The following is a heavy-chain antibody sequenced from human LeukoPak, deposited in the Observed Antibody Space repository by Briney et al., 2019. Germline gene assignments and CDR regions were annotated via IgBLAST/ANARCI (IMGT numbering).Heavy chain of an antibody. V-gene: IGHV4-30-4*08. J-gene: IGHJ4*02. CDR2: IYYSGST. CDR3: ARGVVPVALEEYYDILTGYYSDY. Sequence: SETLSLTCTVSGGSISSGDYYWSWIRQPPGKGLEWIGYIYYSGSTYYNPSLKSRVTISVDTSKNQFSLKLSSVTAADTAVYYCARGVVPVALEEYYDILTGYYSDYWGQGTLVTVSS. D-gene: IGHD3-9*01. CDR1: GGSISSGDYY.